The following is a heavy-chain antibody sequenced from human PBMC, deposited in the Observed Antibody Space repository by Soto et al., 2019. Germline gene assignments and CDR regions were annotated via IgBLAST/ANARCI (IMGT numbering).Heavy chain of an antibody. V-gene: IGHV3-53*01. CDR1: GFSLSMYW. Sequence: PGGSLRLSCAASGFSLSMYWMSWVRQAPGKGLEWVSVIYSGGSTYYADSVRGRFTISRDNSKNTLYLQMKSLRAEDTAVYYCARDPPATRHGMDVWGQGTTVTVSS. J-gene: IGHJ6*02. CDR3: ARDPPATRHGMDV. CDR2: IYSGGST.